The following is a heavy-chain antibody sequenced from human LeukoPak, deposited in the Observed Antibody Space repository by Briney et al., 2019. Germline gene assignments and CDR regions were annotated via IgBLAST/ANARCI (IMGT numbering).Heavy chain of an antibody. CDR1: GYTFTAYY. Sequence: ASVKVSCKASGYTFTAYYMHWVRQAPGQGLEWMGWINPDSGGTNYAQKFQGRVTMTRDTSISTAYMELSRLRSDDTAVYYCARGPPGIAAAAENGMDVWGQGTTVTVSS. J-gene: IGHJ6*02. CDR3: ARGPPGIAAAAENGMDV. V-gene: IGHV1-2*02. D-gene: IGHD6-13*01. CDR2: INPDSGGT.